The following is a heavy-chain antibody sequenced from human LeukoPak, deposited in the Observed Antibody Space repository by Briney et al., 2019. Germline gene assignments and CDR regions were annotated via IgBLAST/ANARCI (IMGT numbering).Heavy chain of an antibody. D-gene: IGHD3-10*01. CDR1: GFTFSSYS. Sequence: GGSLRLSCAASGFTFSSYSMNWVRQAPGKGLEWVSSISSSDTYIYHADSVKGRFTISRDNSKNTLYLQMNSLRAEDTAVYFCARVATGSYDWFDPWGQGTLVTVSS. CDR2: ISSSDTYI. V-gene: IGHV3-21*01. CDR3: ARVATGSYDWFDP. J-gene: IGHJ5*02.